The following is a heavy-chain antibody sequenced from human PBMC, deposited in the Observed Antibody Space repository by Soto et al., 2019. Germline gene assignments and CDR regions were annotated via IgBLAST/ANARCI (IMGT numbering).Heavy chain of an antibody. CDR3: VRIMRMRGGLSVWYGPHFDY. J-gene: IGHJ4*02. Sequence: QVTLKESGPVLVRPTETLTLTCTVSGFSLSTATMGVSWIRQPPGKALEWLAHIFSNDEKSYRTSLRSRLTISKDTSKRRVVLTLANMDPVDTATYYCVRIMRMRGGLSVWYGPHFDYWGQGTLVTVSS. CDR2: IFSNDEK. CDR1: GFSLSTATMG. V-gene: IGHV2-26*01. D-gene: IGHD6-19*01.